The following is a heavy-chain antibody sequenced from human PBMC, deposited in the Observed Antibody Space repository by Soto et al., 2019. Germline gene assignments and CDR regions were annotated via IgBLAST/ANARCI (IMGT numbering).Heavy chain of an antibody. V-gene: IGHV3-23*01. D-gene: IGHD3-10*01. CDR2: ISGSGGST. CDR3: AKGPPLLAMVRGVIILDYYYYMDV. CDR1: GFTFSSYA. Sequence: EVQLLESGGGLVQPGGSLRLSCAASGFTFSSYAMSWVRQAPGKGLEWVSAISGSGGSTYYADSVKGRFTISRDNSKNTRYLQLNSLGAVDTAVYYYAKGPPLLAMVRGVIILDYYYYMDVWGKGTTVTVSS. J-gene: IGHJ6*03.